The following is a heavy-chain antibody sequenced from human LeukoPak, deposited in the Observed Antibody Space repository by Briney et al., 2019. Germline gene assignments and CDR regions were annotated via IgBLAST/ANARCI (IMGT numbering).Heavy chain of an antibody. V-gene: IGHV3-23*01. D-gene: IGHD3-22*01. CDR3: AKAPRRYYDSSGHRFWFDP. Sequence: GGSLRLSCAASGFTFSSYAMSWVRQAPGKGLEWVSAISGSGGSTYYADSVKGRFTISRDNSKNTLYLQMNSLRAEDTAVYYCAKAPRRYYDSSGHRFWFDPWGQGTLVTVSS. CDR2: ISGSGGST. CDR1: GFTFSSYA. J-gene: IGHJ5*02.